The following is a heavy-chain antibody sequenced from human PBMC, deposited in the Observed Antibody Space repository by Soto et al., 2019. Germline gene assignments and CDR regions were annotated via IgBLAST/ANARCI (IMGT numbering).Heavy chain of an antibody. CDR3: AKGVELDV. V-gene: IGHV3-23*01. CDR2: IGDSGAST. Sequence: GGFLRLSCEASGFSFSSFGRNWVRQAPGKGLEWVSAIGDSGASTYYADSVKGRFTISRDNSRNTLYLQLNSLRAEDTAVYYCAKGVELDVWGNGTTVTVSS. CDR1: GFSFSSFG. D-gene: IGHD1-26*01. J-gene: IGHJ6*04.